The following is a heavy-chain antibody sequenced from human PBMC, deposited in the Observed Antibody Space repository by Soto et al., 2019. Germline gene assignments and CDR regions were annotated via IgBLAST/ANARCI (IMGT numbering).Heavy chain of an antibody. Sequence: SETLSLTCTVSGGSISSYYWSWIRQPPGKGLEWIGYIYYSGSTNYNPSLKSRVTISVDTSKNQFSLKLSSVTAADTAVYYCARALYYYDSSGYSLYFDYWGQGTLVTVS. J-gene: IGHJ4*02. D-gene: IGHD3-22*01. V-gene: IGHV4-59*01. CDR3: ARALYYYDSSGYSLYFDY. CDR2: IYYSGST. CDR1: GGSISSYY.